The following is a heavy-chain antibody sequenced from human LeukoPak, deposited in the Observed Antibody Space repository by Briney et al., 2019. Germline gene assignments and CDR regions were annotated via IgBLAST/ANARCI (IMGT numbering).Heavy chain of an antibody. CDR2: IRYEGTNK. CDR3: AKPAISSRDWYYDY. D-gene: IGHD6-19*01. Sequence: GSLRLSCAASGFIFGSYGMHWVRQAPGKGLEWVAFIRYEGTNKYYADSVKGRFTISRDNSKNTLYLQMNSLRAEDTAVYYCAKPAISSRDWYYDYWGQGTLVTVSS. J-gene: IGHJ4*02. V-gene: IGHV3-30*02. CDR1: GFIFGSYG.